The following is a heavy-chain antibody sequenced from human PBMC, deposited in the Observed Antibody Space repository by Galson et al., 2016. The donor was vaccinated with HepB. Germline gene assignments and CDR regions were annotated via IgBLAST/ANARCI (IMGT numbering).Heavy chain of an antibody. CDR3: ARTPAAGTYRWFDP. J-gene: IGHJ5*02. CDR2: IYYSGRT. V-gene: IGHV4-59*01. D-gene: IGHD6-13*01. CDR1: GGSIGTYY. Sequence: SETLSLTCTVSGGSIGTYYWSWIRQPPEKGLEWIGYIYYSGRTNYNPSLKSRVTISLDTSKNQFSLKLNSVTAADTAIYYCARTPAAGTYRWFDPWGQGTLVTVSS.